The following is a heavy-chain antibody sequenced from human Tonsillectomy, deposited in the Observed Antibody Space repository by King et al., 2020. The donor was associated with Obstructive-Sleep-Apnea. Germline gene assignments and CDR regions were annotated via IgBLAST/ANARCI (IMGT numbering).Heavy chain of an antibody. CDR1: GGSISRYY. D-gene: IGHD2-15*01. V-gene: IGHV4-59*01. Sequence: VQLQESGPGLVKPSETLSLTCTVSGGSISRYYWSWIRQPPGKGLEWIGYIYYSGCTNYNPSLQSRVTMSVDTSKNQFSLKLSSVTAADTAVYYCARHGVDCSGGSCYSGYFDYWGQGTLVTVSS. CDR3: ARHGVDCSGGSCYSGYFDY. J-gene: IGHJ4*02. CDR2: IYYSGCT.